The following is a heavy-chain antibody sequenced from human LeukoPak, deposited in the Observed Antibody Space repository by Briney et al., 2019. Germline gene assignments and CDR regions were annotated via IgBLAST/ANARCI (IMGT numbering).Heavy chain of an antibody. D-gene: IGHD4-23*01. CDR2: ISAYNGNT. Sequence: GASVKVSCKASGYTFTSYGISWVRQAPGQGLEWMGWISAYNGNTNYAQKLQGRVTMTTDTSTSTAYMELRSLRSDGTAVYYCARDNSIHERGWWFDPWGQGTLVTVSS. CDR1: GYTFTSYG. CDR3: ARDNSIHERGWWFDP. J-gene: IGHJ5*02. V-gene: IGHV1-18*01.